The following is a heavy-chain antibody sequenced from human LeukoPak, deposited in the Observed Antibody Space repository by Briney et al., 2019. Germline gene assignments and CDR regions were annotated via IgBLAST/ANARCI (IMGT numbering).Heavy chain of an antibody. CDR2: ISGSGGST. CDR1: GFTFSSYA. J-gene: IGHJ4*02. V-gene: IGHV3-23*01. Sequence: GGSLRLSCAAYGFTFSSYAMSWVRQAPGKGLEWVSAISGSGGSTCYADSVKGRFTISRDNSKNTLYLQMNSLRAEDTAVYYCAKDPENYYDSSGYHYWGQGTLVTVSS. D-gene: IGHD3-22*01. CDR3: AKDPENYYDSSGYHY.